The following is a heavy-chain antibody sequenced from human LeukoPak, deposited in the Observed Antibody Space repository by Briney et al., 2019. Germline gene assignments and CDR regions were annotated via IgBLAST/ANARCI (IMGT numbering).Heavy chain of an antibody. J-gene: IGHJ4*02. Sequence: SQTLSLTCTVSGDSIVSEPYYWSWIRQTAGKGLDWIRRMRISRTTNYNPSFKTRATISADKSQPKFSLTFTYVIAPASPADYCARVRFGDHSQNYYEWGYWGQGKLVTISS. CDR1: GDSIVSEPYY. CDR3: ARVRFGDHSQNYYEWGY. V-gene: IGHV4-61*02. D-gene: IGHD3-16*01. CDR2: MRISRTT.